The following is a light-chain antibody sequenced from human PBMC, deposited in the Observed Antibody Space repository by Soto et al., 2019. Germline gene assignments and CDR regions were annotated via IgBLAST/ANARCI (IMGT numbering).Light chain of an antibody. CDR2: DAS. CDR3: KQYNNWPLT. CDR1: QSVGSN. J-gene: IGKJ1*01. V-gene: IGKV3D-15*01. Sequence: MVMTQSPATLCVSPGERATLSSRASQSVGSNLAWYQQKAGQAPRLLIYDASNRATGIPVRFSGSGSGTDFTLTISSLEPEDFAVYYCKQYNNWPLTFGQGTKVDIK.